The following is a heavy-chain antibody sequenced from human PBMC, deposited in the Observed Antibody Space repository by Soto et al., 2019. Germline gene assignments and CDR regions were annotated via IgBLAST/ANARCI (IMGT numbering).Heavy chain of an antibody. CDR2: MNEDGSER. D-gene: IGHD4-4*01. J-gene: IGHJ4*02. V-gene: IGHV3-7*03. CDR1: GFSFSSAW. CDR3: ASERAYSRFDY. Sequence: EVQLVESGGGLVQPGGSLRLSCAVSGFSFSSAWMTWIRQAPGKGLERVAIMNEDGSERYYVDSVKGRFTISRDNAKNALFLQMNSLRVDDTAVYFCASERAYSRFDYWGQGSLVTVSS.